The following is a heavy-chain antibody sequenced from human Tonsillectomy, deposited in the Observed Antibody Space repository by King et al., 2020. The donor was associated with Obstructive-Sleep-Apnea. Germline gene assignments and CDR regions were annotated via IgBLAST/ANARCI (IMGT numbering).Heavy chain of an antibody. CDR1: GFTFSDYY. V-gene: IGHV3-11*06. J-gene: IGHJ6*02. Sequence: VQLVESGGGLVKPGGSLRLSCAASGFTFSDYYMSWIRQAPGKGLEWVSYISSSSSYTNYADSVKGRFTISRDNAKNSLYLQMNSLRAEDTAVYYCAGHEIVVGPAAPNYGMDVWGQGTTVTVAS. CDR2: ISSSSSYT. CDR3: AGHEIVVGPAAPNYGMDV. D-gene: IGHD2-2*01.